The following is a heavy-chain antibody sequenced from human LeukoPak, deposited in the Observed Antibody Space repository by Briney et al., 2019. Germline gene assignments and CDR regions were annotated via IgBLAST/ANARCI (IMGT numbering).Heavy chain of an antibody. Sequence: GGSLRLSCAASGFTFSSYWMSWVRQAPGKGLEWVANIKQDGSEKYYVDSMKGRFTISRDNAKNSLFLQMNSLRAEDTAVYYCARLTLTGTFDYWGQGTLVTVSS. V-gene: IGHV3-7*01. CDR1: GFTFSSYW. D-gene: IGHD4-17*01. J-gene: IGHJ4*02. CDR2: IKQDGSEK. CDR3: ARLTLTGTFDY.